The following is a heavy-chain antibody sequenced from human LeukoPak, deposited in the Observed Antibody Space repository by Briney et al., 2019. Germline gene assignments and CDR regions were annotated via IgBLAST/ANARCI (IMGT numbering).Heavy chain of an antibody. Sequence: GGSLRLSCAASGFTFSSYGMHWVRQAPGKGLEWVAVISYDGSDKYYADSVKGRFTISRDNSKNTLYLQMNSLRAEDTAVYYCAKDPRRYSRTGGYFDYWGQGTLVTVSS. V-gene: IGHV3-30*18. CDR3: AKDPRRYSRTGGYFDY. CDR2: ISYDGSDK. CDR1: GFTFSSYG. D-gene: IGHD6-13*01. J-gene: IGHJ4*02.